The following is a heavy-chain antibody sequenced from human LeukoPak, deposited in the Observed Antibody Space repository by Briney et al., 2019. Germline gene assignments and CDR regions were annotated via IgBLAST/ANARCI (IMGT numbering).Heavy chain of an antibody. CDR3: ARTLIPRGAATMLDY. D-gene: IGHD5-12*01. CDR1: GFTFNSYE. V-gene: IGHV3-48*03. CDR2: ISSSGSTI. J-gene: IGHJ4*02. Sequence: QSGGSLRLSCAASGFTFNSYEMNWVRQAPGKGLEWVSYISSSGSTIYYADSVKGRSTISRDNAKNSLYLQMNSLRAEDTAVYYCARTLIPRGAATMLDYWGQGTLVTISP.